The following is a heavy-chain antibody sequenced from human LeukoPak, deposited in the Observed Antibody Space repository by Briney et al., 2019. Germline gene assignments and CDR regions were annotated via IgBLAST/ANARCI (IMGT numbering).Heavy chain of an antibody. CDR3: ARGLYGDYGDY. Sequence: ASVKGSCKASGYTFTSDGISWVRHAPVQRLEWMGWISAYNGNTNYAQKLQGRVTMTTDTSTSTAYMELRSLRSDDTAVYYCARGLYGDYGDYWGQGTLVTVSS. CDR1: GYTFTSDG. CDR2: ISAYNGNT. D-gene: IGHD4-17*01. V-gene: IGHV1-18*01. J-gene: IGHJ4*02.